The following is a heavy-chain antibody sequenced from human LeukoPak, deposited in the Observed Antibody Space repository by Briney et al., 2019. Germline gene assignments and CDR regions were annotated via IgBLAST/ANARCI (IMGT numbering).Heavy chain of an antibody. V-gene: IGHV4-59*01. CDR2: IYYSGST. CDR1: GGSISSYY. J-gene: IGHJ4*02. CDR3: ARSDYGGNSLWDY. D-gene: IGHD4-23*01. Sequence: RSSETLSLTCTVSGGSISSYYWSWIRQPPGKGLEWIGYIYYSGSTNYNPSLKSRVTISVDTSKNQFSLKLSSVTAADTAVYYCARSDYGGNSLWDYWGQGTLVTVSS.